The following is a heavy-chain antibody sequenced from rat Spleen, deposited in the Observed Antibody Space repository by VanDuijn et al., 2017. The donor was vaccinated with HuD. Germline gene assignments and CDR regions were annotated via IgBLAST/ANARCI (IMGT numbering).Heavy chain of an antibody. Sequence: QVQLKESGPGLVQPSQTLSLTCTVSGFSLTNYGVSWVRQPPGKGLEWMGGIWSGGTTDYNSALKSRLSISRDTSKSQVLLKMNSLQTEDTAMYFCASSRFGGTVYVMDAWGQGASVTVSS. D-gene: IGHD4-3*01. CDR1: GFSLTNYG. CDR2: IWSGGTT. V-gene: IGHV2S35*01. J-gene: IGHJ4*01. CDR3: ASSRFGGTVYVMDA.